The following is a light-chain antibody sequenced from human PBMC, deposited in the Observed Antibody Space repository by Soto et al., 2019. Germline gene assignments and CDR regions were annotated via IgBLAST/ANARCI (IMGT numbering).Light chain of an antibody. Sequence: QSALTQPASVSGSPGQSISISCTGSSSNIGGYNYVSWCHQHPGKAPKLLIFEVDNRPSGISSRFSGSKSLSTASLTISGLQADDEGAYYCSSYSSSSPWVFGGGTKVTVL. CDR2: EVD. V-gene: IGLV2-14*01. J-gene: IGLJ3*02. CDR3: SSYSSSSPWV. CDR1: SSNIGGYNY.